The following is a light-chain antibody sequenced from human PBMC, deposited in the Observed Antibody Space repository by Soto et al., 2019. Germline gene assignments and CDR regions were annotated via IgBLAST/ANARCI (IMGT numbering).Light chain of an antibody. J-gene: IGLJ3*02. CDR3: STWDDSLNGVV. V-gene: IGLV1-44*01. Sequence: QSVLTQPPSASGTPGQRVTISCSGSSSNIGSNAVSWYQQLPGTAPKVLIYSNNQRPSGVPDRFAGSKSGTSASLAISGLQSEEDADYYWSTWDDSLNGVVFGGGTKLTVL. CDR2: SNN. CDR1: SSNIGSNA.